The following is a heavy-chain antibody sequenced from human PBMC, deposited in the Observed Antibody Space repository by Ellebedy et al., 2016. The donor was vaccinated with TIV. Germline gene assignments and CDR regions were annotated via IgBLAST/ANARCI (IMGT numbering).Heavy chain of an antibody. CDR1: GFTFSDYY. CDR2: ISTSSSYT. CDR3: VRTGRPWFDY. D-gene: IGHD2-8*02. Sequence: PGGSLRLSCVASGFTFSDYYMSWIRQAPGKGLEWVSTISTSSSYTKCADSVKGRFTVSRDDAKNPLYLHMNSLKAEDTAVYYCVRTGRPWFDYWGQGTLVTVSS. V-gene: IGHV3-11*06. J-gene: IGHJ4*02.